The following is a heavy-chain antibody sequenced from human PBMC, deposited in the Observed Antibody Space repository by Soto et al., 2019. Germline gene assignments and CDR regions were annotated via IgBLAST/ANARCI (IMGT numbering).Heavy chain of an antibody. Sequence: SETLSLTCTVSVDSFSTYYWTWIRQPPGEGLEWIGYVYYSRSGNYNPSLKSRVTISVDTSQNQFSLKLTSVTAAYTAVYYRARRPRGDTSGFDQWGRGILVTVSS. CDR3: ARRPRGDTSGFDQ. V-gene: IGHV4-59*08. D-gene: IGHD3-10*01. CDR1: VDSFSTYY. CDR2: VYYSRSG. J-gene: IGHJ4*02.